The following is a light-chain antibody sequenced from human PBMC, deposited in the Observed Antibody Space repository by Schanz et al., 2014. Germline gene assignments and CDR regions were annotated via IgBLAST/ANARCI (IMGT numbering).Light chain of an antibody. V-gene: IGLV2-14*03. Sequence: QSALTQPASVSGSPGQSITISCTGTSTDVGGYNFVSWYQQYPGKAPKLLIYDVSNRPSGVSNRFSGSKSGYTASLTISGLQAEDEADYYCSSYTTSNTLVFGGGTKVTVL. CDR3: SSYTTSNTLV. CDR2: DVS. J-gene: IGLJ3*02. CDR1: STDVGGYNF.